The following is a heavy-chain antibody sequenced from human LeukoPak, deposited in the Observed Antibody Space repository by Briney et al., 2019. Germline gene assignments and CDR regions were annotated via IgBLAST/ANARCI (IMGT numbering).Heavy chain of an antibody. Sequence: GGSLRLSCAASGFTFSSYWMSWVRQAPGKGLEWVANIKQDGSEKYYVDSVKGRFTISRDNAKNSLYLQMNSLRAEDTAVYYCAKLTGYSSRWYTPNWFDPWGQGTLVTVSS. CDR1: GFTFSSYW. D-gene: IGHD6-13*01. CDR2: IKQDGSEK. CDR3: AKLTGYSSRWYTPNWFDP. V-gene: IGHV3-7*03. J-gene: IGHJ5*02.